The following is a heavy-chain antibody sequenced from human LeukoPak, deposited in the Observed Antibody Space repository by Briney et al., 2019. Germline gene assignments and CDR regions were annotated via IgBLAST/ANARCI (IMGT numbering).Heavy chain of an antibody. CDR2: INHSGST. J-gene: IGHJ4*02. Sequence: SETLSLTCAVYGGSFSGYYWSWIRQPPGKGLEWIGEINHSGSTNYNPSLKSRVTISVDTSKNQFSLKLSSVTAADTAVYYCARGTDYDYVWGSYRTFDYWGQGTLVTVSS. CDR1: GGSFSGYY. D-gene: IGHD3-16*02. V-gene: IGHV4-34*01. CDR3: ARGTDYDYVWGSYRTFDY.